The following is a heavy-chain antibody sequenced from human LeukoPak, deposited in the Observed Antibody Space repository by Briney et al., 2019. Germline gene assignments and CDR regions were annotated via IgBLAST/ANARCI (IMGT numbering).Heavy chain of an antibody. V-gene: IGHV3-64D*06. J-gene: IGHJ4*02. Sequence: GGSLRLSCSASGFTFSSYAMHWVRQAPGKGLKYVSAISSNGGSTYYADSVKGRFTISRDNSKNTLYLQMSSLRAEDTAVYYCVKDVSRYSGYDSTFDYWGQGTLVTVSS. CDR1: GFTFSSYA. CDR3: VKDVSRYSGYDSTFDY. D-gene: IGHD5-12*01. CDR2: ISSNGGST.